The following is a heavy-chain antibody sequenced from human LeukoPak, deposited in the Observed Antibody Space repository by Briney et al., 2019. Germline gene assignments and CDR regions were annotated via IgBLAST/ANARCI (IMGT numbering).Heavy chain of an antibody. Sequence: PGGSLRLSCTASGFTFSSYAMNWVRQAPGKGLEWVSGIGGNGDSAYYAGSVKGRFTISRDNSKNTLYLQRNSLRAEDTAVYYCAKGEGTSCYTSIDHWGQGTLVTVSS. CDR1: GFTFSSYA. J-gene: IGHJ4*02. CDR2: IGGNGDSA. D-gene: IGHD2-2*02. V-gene: IGHV3-23*01. CDR3: AKGEGTSCYTSIDH.